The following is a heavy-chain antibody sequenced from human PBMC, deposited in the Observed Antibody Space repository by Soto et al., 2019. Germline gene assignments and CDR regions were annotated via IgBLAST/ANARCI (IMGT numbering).Heavy chain of an antibody. D-gene: IGHD3-10*01. CDR2: INHSGNT. CDR3: ARGVVKRSRGVIWTKGWFDP. V-gene: IGHV4-34*01. CDR1: GGAFSGYN. Sequence: SETLSLTCAVYGGAFSGYNWSWIRQPPGKGLERIGEINHSGNTNYKPSNQSRITISVDTYKNQLFLKLSSVTAADTAVYYCARGVVKRSRGVIWTKGWFDPWGQGTLVTVSS. J-gene: IGHJ5*02.